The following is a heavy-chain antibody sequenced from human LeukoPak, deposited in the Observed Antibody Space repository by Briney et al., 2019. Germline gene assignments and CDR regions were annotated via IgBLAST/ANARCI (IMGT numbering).Heavy chain of an antibody. J-gene: IGHJ5*02. Sequence: PSGTLSLTCAVSGGSISSSNWWSWVRQPPGKGLEWIGEIYHSGSTNYNPSLKSRVTISVDKSKNQFSLKLSSVTAADTAVYYCARDSVSSSSWTNWFDPWGQGTLVTVSS. CDR2: IYHSGST. CDR1: GGSISSSNW. V-gene: IGHV4-4*02. D-gene: IGHD6-13*01. CDR3: ARDSVSSSSWTNWFDP.